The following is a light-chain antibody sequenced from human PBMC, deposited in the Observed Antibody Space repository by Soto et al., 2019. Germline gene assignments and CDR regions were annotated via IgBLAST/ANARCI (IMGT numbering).Light chain of an antibody. Sequence: DIQMTQSTSSLSASVGDRVTITCRASQRISTYLNWYQQKPGKAPKLLIYGASTLQGGVPSRFSGSGSGTDFTLTISSLQPEDFATYYCQQSYTTSITFGQGTRLEI. J-gene: IGKJ5*01. CDR1: QRISTY. V-gene: IGKV1-39*01. CDR3: QQSYTTSIT. CDR2: GAS.